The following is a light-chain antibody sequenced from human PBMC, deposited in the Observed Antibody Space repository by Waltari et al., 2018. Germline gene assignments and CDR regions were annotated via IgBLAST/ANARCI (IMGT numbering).Light chain of an antibody. V-gene: IGLV1-36*01. CDR1: SSNIGAAA. Sequence: QSALTQPPSVSGAPRTRVTISCSGTSSNIGAAAVTWYQQLPGNPPKLVLYYDDLVPSGCSDRFSGSKSGSSASLAISGLQSEDEAVYFCAAWDISLNNLLFGGGTKLTVL. CDR3: AAWDISLNNLL. CDR2: YDD. J-gene: IGLJ2*01.